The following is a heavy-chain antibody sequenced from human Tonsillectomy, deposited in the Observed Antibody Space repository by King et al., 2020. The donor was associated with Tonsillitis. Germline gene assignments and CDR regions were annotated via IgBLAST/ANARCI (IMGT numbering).Heavy chain of an antibody. Sequence: VQLVESGGGVVQPGRSLRLSCAASGFTFSSYGMNWVRQAPGKGLEWVAVISYDGSNKYYADSVKGRFTISRDDSKNTLYLQMNSLRGEDTAIYYCAKDRAQHLTLDYWGQGTPVTVSS. CDR2: ISYDGSNK. V-gene: IGHV3-30*18. D-gene: IGHD6-13*01. CDR1: GFTFSSYG. J-gene: IGHJ4*02. CDR3: AKDRAQHLTLDY.